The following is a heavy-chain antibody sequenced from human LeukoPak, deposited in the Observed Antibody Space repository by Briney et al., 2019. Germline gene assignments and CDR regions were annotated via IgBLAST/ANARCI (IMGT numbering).Heavy chain of an antibody. Sequence: GESLKISWKGSGYSFTSYWIGWVRQMPGKGLGWRGIIYPGDSDTRHSPPFQGQVTISADQSISTAYLQCSSLKASDTAIYYCFTLSGYDPLFDYWGQGTLVTVSS. CDR2: IYPGDSDT. CDR3: FTLSGYDPLFDY. D-gene: IGHD5-12*01. V-gene: IGHV5-51*01. J-gene: IGHJ4*02. CDR1: GYSFTSYW.